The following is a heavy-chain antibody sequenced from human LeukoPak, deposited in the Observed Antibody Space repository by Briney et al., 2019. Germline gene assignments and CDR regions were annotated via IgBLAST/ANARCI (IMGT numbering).Heavy chain of an antibody. D-gene: IGHD1-26*01. CDR2: ISSNGGST. J-gene: IGHJ6*02. Sequence: PGGSLRLSCAASGFTFSSYAMHWVRQAPGKGLEYVSAISSNGGSTYYANSVKGRFTISRDNSKNTLYLQMNSLRAEDTAVYYCAKDFSSWGPSGMDVWGQGTTVTVSS. V-gene: IGHV3-64*01. CDR1: GFTFSSYA. CDR3: AKDFSSWGPSGMDV.